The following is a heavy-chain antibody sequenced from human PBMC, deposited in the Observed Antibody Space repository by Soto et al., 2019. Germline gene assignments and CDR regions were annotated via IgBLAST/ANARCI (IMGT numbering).Heavy chain of an antibody. CDR2: IYYSGST. V-gene: IGHV4-39*01. J-gene: IGHJ5*02. CDR1: GGSISSSSYY. CDR3: ATYYYDSSGYPTKFDP. Sequence: TVSGGSISSSSYYWGWIRQPPGKGLEWIGGIYYSGSTYYNPSLKSRVTISVDTSKNQFSLKLSSVTAADTAVYYCATYYYDSSGYPTKFDPWGQGTLVTVSS. D-gene: IGHD3-22*01.